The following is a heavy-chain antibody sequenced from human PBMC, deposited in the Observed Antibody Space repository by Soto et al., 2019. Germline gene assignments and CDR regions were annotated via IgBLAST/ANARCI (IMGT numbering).Heavy chain of an antibody. Sequence: EVQLVESGGGLVQPGGSLRLSCAASGFTLSVYWMNWVRQAPGKGLEWVANIKQDGSERNYVDSVKGRFTISRDNAKNSLYLQMNSLGADDTAVYYCLITTPAFGMCGQGTLVTVSS. CDR1: GFTLSVYW. CDR3: LITTPAFGM. J-gene: IGHJ3*02. D-gene: IGHD1-20*01. CDR2: IKQDGSER. V-gene: IGHV3-7*01.